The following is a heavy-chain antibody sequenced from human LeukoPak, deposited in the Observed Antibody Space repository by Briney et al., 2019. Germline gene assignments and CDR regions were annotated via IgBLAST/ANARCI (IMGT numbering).Heavy chain of an antibody. CDR2: ISYDGSNK. J-gene: IGHJ3*02. CDR1: GFTFSSYA. V-gene: IGHV3-30*04. Sequence: GFLRLSCAASGFTFSSYAMHWVRQAPGKGLEWVAVISYDGSNKYYADSVKGRFTISRDNSKNTLYLQMNSLRAEDTAVYYCARAPFGDIWGQGTMVTVSS. CDR3: ARAPFGDI. D-gene: IGHD3-3*01.